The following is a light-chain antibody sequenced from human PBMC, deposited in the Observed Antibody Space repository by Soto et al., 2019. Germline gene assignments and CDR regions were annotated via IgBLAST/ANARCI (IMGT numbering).Light chain of an antibody. CDR2: AAS. J-gene: IGKJ4*01. CDR1: QGIKNY. Sequence: DIQVTQHPSSLSASVGVRVTITCLASQGIKNYLAWYQQKPGETPKLLIYAASTLESGIPPRFSGSGSGTDFTLTINNLQPEDVATYYCQRYYNAPFTFGGGTKVEIK. V-gene: IGKV1-27*01. CDR3: QRYYNAPFT.